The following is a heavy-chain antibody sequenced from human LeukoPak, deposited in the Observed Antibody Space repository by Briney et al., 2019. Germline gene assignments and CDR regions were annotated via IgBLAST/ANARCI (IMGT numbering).Heavy chain of an antibody. D-gene: IGHD3-22*01. Sequence: GGSLRLSCAASGFRFSSHAMNWVRQAPGKGLEWVSGIYGNAGSTFYADSVRGRFTISRDNSKNTLYLQMDSLRAEDTAIYYCARAGSDNYYSGVNYWGQGTQVTVSS. J-gene: IGHJ4*02. CDR3: ARAGSDNYYSGVNY. CDR1: GFRFSSHA. V-gene: IGHV3-23*01. CDR2: IYGNAGST.